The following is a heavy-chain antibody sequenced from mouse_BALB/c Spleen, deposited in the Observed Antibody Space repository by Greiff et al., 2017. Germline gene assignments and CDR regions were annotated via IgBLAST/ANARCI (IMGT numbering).Heavy chain of an antibody. CDR1: GFSLTSYG. CDR2: IWAGGST. D-gene: IGHD1-1*01. V-gene: IGHV2-9*02. J-gene: IGHJ3*01. CDR3: ARGGDYGSSRFAY. Sequence: VMLVESGPGLVAPSQSLSITCTVSGFSLTSYGVHWVRQPPGKGLEWLGVIWAGGSTNYNSALMSRLSISKDNSKSQVFLKMNSLQTDDTAMYYCARGGDYGSSRFAYWGQGTLVTVSA.